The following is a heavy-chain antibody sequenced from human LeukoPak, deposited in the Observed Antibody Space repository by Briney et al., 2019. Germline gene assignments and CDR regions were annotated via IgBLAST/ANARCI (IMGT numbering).Heavy chain of an antibody. D-gene: IGHD3-10*01. CDR2: ISSSSSTI. Sequence: PGGSLRLSCAASGFTFSSYSMNWVRQAPGKGLEWASYISSSSSTIYYADSVKGRFTISRDNAENSLYLQMNSLRAEDTAVYYCARESKWFVELKNDYWGQGTLVTVSS. V-gene: IGHV3-48*01. CDR3: ARESKWFVELKNDY. J-gene: IGHJ4*02. CDR1: GFTFSSYS.